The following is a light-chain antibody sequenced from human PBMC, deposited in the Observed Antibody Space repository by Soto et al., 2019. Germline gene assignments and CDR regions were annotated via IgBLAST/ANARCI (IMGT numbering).Light chain of an antibody. CDR1: SGHSSYI. V-gene: IGLV4-60*02. J-gene: IGLJ6*01. Sequence: QLVLTQSSSASASLGSSVKLTCTQSSGHSSYIIAWHQQQPGKAPRYLMKLEGSGSYNKGSGVPDRFSGSSSGADRYLTISNLQFEDEADYYCETWDSANVFGSGTQLTVL. CDR3: ETWDSANV. CDR2: LEGSGSY.